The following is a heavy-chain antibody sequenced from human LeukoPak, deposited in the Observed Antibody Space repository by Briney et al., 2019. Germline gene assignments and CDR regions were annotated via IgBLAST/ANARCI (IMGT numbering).Heavy chain of an antibody. Sequence: PSETLSLTCTVSGGSISSGSYYWSWIRQPAGKGLEWIGRIYTSGSTNYNPSLKSRVTISVDTSKNQFSLKLSSVTAADTAVYYCARTTVGYGYQFYFDYWGQGTLVTVSS. CDR2: IYTSGST. CDR1: GGSISSGSYY. D-gene: IGHD5-12*01. V-gene: IGHV4-61*02. J-gene: IGHJ4*02. CDR3: ARTTVGYGYQFYFDY.